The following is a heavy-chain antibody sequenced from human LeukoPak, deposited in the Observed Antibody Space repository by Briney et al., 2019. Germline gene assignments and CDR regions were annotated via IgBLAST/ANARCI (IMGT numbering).Heavy chain of an antibody. V-gene: IGHV4-34*01. CDR3: ARGGDSAFDY. J-gene: IGHJ4*02. CDR2: INHSGST. CDR1: GGSFSGYY. Sequence: SETLSLTCAVYGGSFSGYYWSWIRQPPGKGLEWIGEINHSGSTNYNPSLKSRVTISVDTFKNQFSLKLSSVTAADTAVYYCARGGDSAFDYWGQGTLVTVST. D-gene: IGHD7-27*01.